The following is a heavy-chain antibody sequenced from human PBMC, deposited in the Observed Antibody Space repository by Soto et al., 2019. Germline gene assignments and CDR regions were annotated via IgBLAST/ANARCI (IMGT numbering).Heavy chain of an antibody. J-gene: IGHJ4*02. D-gene: IGHD6-13*01. Sequence: PSETLSLTCTVSGGSMRNYFWTWIRQPPGKGLEWIGYIHYSGTTSFFPSYNPSLRSRVTISEDTSKNQFSLKLLSVTTADTAVYFCAAGEASSWNLAPYYLDFWGQGALVTVSS. CDR3: AAGEASSWNLAPYYLDF. V-gene: IGHV4-59*01. CDR2: IHYSGTT. CDR1: GGSMRNYF.